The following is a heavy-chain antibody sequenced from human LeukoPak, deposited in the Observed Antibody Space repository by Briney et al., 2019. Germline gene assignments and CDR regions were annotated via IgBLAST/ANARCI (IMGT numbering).Heavy chain of an antibody. J-gene: IGHJ4*02. CDR1: GLTVGDYG. CDR3: AKLAYSSSWYLDY. V-gene: IGHV3-23*01. D-gene: IGHD6-13*01. Sequence: PGGSLRLSCAASGLTVGDYGMSWVRQAPGKGLEWVSGISGSGGSTYYADSVKGRFTISRDNSKNTLYLQMNSLRAEDTAVYYCAKLAYSSSWYLDYWGQGTLVTVSS. CDR2: ISGSGGST.